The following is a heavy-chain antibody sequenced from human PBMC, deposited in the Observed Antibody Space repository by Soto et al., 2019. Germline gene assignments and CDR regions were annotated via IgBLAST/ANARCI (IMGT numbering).Heavy chain of an antibody. Sequence: PSETLSLTCTASGGSISSSSYFWGWIRQPPGKGLDWIGSIYYSGSTYYNPSLKSRVTISVDTSKNQFSLKLSSVTAADTAVYYEAEVSWAAGYWDKVTRFTVAS. V-gene: IGHV4-39*01. CDR2: IYYSGST. CDR1: GGSISSSSYF. D-gene: IGHD2-15*01. CDR3: AEVSWAAGY. J-gene: IGHJ4*02.